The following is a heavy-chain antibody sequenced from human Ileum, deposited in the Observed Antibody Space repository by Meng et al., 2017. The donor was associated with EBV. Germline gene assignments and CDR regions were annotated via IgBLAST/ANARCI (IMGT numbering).Heavy chain of an antibody. J-gene: IGHJ3*01. Sequence: QVHLQESGPGLVKPSWTLSLTCAVSGGSISSTNWWSWVRQPPEKGLEWIGEIYRSGDTNYNPSLKSRVTISVDKFNDQFSLKLSSVTAADTAAYYCARTYDTSGPHVFDVWGQGTMVTFSS. V-gene: IGHV4-4*02. D-gene: IGHD3-22*01. CDR3: ARTYDTSGPHVFDV. CDR2: IYRSGDT. CDR1: GGSISSTNW.